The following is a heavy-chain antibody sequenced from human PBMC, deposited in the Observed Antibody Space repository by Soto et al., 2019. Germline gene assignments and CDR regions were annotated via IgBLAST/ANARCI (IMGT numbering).Heavy chain of an antibody. Sequence: GSLRLSCAASGFTFSNAWMNWVRQAPGTGLEWVGRIKSKTDGGTTDYAAPVKGRFTISRDDSKNTLYLQMNSLKTEDTAVYYGTRVRLGSSRSSDYRGQGILVTVSS. CDR3: TRVRLGSSRSSDY. CDR2: IKSKTDGGTT. V-gene: IGHV3-15*07. D-gene: IGHD6-19*01. CDR1: GFTFSNAW. J-gene: IGHJ4*02.